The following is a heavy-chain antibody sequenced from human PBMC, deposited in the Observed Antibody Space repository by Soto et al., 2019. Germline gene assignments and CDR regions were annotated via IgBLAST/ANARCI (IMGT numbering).Heavy chain of an antibody. D-gene: IGHD4-17*01. CDR2: ISNDGNDK. J-gene: IGHJ2*01. CDR1: GFTFSNYG. Sequence: QVQLAESGGGAVQPGGSLRLSCAASGFTFSNYGMLWVRQAPGEGLQWVTAISNDGNDKKYADSVKGRFTISRDNSKNTLYLEMNGLRIDDTAVYYCSRVPGYGGLNWNFDLWGRGILVTVSS. V-gene: IGHV3-30-3*01. CDR3: SRVPGYGGLNWNFDL.